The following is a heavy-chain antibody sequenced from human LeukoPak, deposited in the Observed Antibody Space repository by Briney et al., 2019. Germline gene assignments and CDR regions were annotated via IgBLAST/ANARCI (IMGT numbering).Heavy chain of an antibody. Sequence: ASVKVSCKASGYTFTGYYMHWVRQAPGQGLEWMGWINPNSGGTNYAQKFQGWVTMTRDTSISTAYMELSRLRSDDTAVYYCARGDLLWFGELLGPNFDYWGQGTLVTVSS. CDR2: INPNSGGT. V-gene: IGHV1-2*04. J-gene: IGHJ4*02. D-gene: IGHD3-10*01. CDR1: GYTFTGYY. CDR3: ARGDLLWFGELLGPNFDY.